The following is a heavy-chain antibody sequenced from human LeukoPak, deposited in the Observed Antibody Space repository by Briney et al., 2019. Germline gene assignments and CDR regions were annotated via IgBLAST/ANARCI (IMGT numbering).Heavy chain of an antibody. CDR1: GGSFSGYY. J-gene: IGHJ4*02. Sequence: PSETLSLTCAVYGGSFSGYYWSWIRQPPGKGLEWIGEINHSGSTNYNPSLKSRVTISVDTSKNQFSLKLSSVTAADTAVYYCARRRYDFWSGYSWYFDYWGQGTLVTVSS. D-gene: IGHD3-3*01. CDR2: INHSGST. V-gene: IGHV4-34*01. CDR3: ARRRYDFWSGYSWYFDY.